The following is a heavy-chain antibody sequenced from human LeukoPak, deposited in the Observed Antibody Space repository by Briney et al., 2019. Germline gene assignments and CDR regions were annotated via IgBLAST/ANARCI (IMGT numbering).Heavy chain of an antibody. CDR3: AYEVGATTLYGFDP. CDR2: IIPIFGTA. V-gene: IGHV1-69*06. D-gene: IGHD1-26*01. J-gene: IGHJ5*02. Sequence: ASVKVSCKASGGTFSSYAISWVRQAPGQGLEWMGGIIPIFGTANYAQKFQGRVTITADKSTSTAYMELSSLRSEDTAVYYCAYEVGATTLYGFDPWGQGTLVTVSS. CDR1: GGTFSSYA.